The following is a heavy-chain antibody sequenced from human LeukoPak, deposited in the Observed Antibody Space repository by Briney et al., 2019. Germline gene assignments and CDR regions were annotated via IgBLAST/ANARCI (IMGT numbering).Heavy chain of an antibody. Sequence: PGGSLRLSCAASGFTFSDYWMNWVRQAPGKGLEWVANIKKDGSEKHYVDSVKGRFTISRDNAKNSLFLQMNSLRAEDTAVYFCARDVAGWSRDYWGQGTLVTVSS. CDR3: ARDVAGWSRDY. V-gene: IGHV3-7*01. CDR1: GFTFSDYW. D-gene: IGHD6-19*01. CDR2: IKKDGSEK. J-gene: IGHJ4*02.